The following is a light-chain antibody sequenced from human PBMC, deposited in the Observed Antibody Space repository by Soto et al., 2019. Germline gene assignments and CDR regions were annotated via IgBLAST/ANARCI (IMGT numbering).Light chain of an antibody. CDR2: DAS. V-gene: IGKV1-5*01. CDR1: QSISSW. J-gene: IGKJ4*01. Sequence: DIQMTQSPSTLSASVGDRVAITCRASQSISSWLAWYQQKPGKAPKLLIYDASSLESGVPSRFSGSGSGTEFTLTISSLQTDDFAKNYCQQYNSYSLTVGGGTKVDTK. CDR3: QQYNSYSLT.